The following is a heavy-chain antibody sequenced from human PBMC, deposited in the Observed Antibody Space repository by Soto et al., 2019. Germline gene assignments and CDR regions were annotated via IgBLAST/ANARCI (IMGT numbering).Heavy chain of an antibody. V-gene: IGHV3-33*01. Sequence: QVQLVESGGGVVQPGGSLRLSCAASGFIFKNFGMHWVRQAPGKGLEWLAVVWYDGTNKYYAESLKGRLSISRDNSKNNLYMEMERLRVADTAVYYCVRDGDLEGGTPPKNYAMDGWGQGATVTVSS. J-gene: IGHJ6*02. D-gene: IGHD1-1*01. CDR3: VRDGDLEGGTPPKNYAMDG. CDR1: GFIFKNFG. CDR2: VWYDGTNK.